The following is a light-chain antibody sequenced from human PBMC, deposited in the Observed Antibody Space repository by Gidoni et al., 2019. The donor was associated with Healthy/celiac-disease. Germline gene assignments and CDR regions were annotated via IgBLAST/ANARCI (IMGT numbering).Light chain of an antibody. CDR3: QQYDNLPIT. CDR2: ASS. J-gene: IGKJ5*01. CDR1: EDSANY. V-gene: IGKV1-33*01. Sequence: DTKMTQSPSSLSASVGDRVTITCQASEDSANYLNWYQQQPGKAPNLLIYASSNLETGVPSRFSGSGSGTDFTFTISSLQPEDFATYYCQQYDNLPITFGQGTRLDMK.